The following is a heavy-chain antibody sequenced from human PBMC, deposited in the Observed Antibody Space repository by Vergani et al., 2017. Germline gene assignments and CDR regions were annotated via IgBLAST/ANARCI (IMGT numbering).Heavy chain of an antibody. J-gene: IGHJ4*02. Sequence: QVQLQESGPGLVKPSETLSLTCTVSGGSIGHYFWNWFRQSPGRRLEWIGHVYEGGKTNYNPSLKSRAIISVDTSKNQFSLKVTSVTAADTAIYYCARDFIEVGVVAFDSWGQGRLVTVSS. CDR3: ARDFIEVGVVAFDS. D-gene: IGHD2-21*01. CDR1: GGSIGHYF. V-gene: IGHV4-59*01. CDR2: VYEGGKT.